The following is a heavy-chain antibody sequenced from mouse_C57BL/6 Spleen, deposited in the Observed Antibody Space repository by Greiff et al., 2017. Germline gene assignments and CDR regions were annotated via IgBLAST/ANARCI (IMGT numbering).Heavy chain of an antibody. CDR1: GYAFSSSW. CDR2: IYPGDGDT. D-gene: IGHD1-1*01. V-gene: IGHV1-82*01. J-gene: IGHJ3*01. CDR3: AREDYYGSSGAY. Sequence: VKLMESGPELVKPGASVKISCKASGYAFSSSWMNWVKQRPGKGLEWIGRIYPGDGDTNYNGKFKGKATLTADKSSSTAYMQLSSLTSEDSAVYFCAREDYYGSSGAYWGQGTLVTVSA.